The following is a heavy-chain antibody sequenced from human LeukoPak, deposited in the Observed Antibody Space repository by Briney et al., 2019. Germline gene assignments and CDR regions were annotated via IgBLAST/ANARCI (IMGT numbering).Heavy chain of an antibody. CDR2: IKQDGSEK. CDR1: GFTFSSYW. D-gene: IGHD2-2*01. CDR3: ARDLVVPAALNNYFDY. J-gene: IGHJ4*02. V-gene: IGHV3-7*01. Sequence: GGSLRLSCTASGFTFSSYWMSWVRQAPGKGLEWVANIKQDGSEKYYVDSVKGRFTISRDNAKNSLYLQMNSLRAEDTAVYYCARDLVVPAALNNYFDYWGQGTLVTVSS.